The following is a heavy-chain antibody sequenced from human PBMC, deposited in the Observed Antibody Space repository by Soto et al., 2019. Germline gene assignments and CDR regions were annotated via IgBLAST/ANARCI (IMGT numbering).Heavy chain of an antibody. Sequence: QVQLVESGGGVVQPGRSLRLSCAASGFTFSSYGMHWVRQAPGKGLEWVAVISYDGSNKYYADSVKGRFTISRDNSKNTLYLQMNSRRAEDTAVYYCAKVKDPGMVATRPDYGGQGTLVTVSS. CDR3: AKVKDPGMVATRPDY. V-gene: IGHV3-30*18. J-gene: IGHJ4*02. CDR2: ISYDGSNK. D-gene: IGHD5-12*01. CDR1: GFTFSSYG.